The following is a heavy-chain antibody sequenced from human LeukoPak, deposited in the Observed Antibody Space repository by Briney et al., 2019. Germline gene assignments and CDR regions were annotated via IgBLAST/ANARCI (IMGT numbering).Heavy chain of an antibody. J-gene: IGHJ6*02. Sequence: GGSLRVSCAASGFTFSSYGMHWVRQAPGKGLEWVAVIWYDGSNKYYADSVKGRFTISRDNSKNTLYLQMNSLRAGDTAVYYCAREPGITGPLDVWGQGTTVTVSS. D-gene: IGHD1-20*01. CDR3: AREPGITGPLDV. CDR1: GFTFSSYG. V-gene: IGHV3-33*01. CDR2: IWYDGSNK.